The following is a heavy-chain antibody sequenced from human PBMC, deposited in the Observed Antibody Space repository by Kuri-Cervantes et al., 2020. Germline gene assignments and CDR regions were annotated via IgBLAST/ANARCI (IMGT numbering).Heavy chain of an antibody. CDR3: ARETRFHYYYMDV. Sequence: GESLKISCAASGFTVSSNYMSWVRQAPGKGLEWVSVIYSGGSTYYADSVKGRFTISRDNSKKTVSLQINSLRAEDTAVYYCARETRFHYYYMDVWGKGTTVTVSS. CDR2: IYSGGST. V-gene: IGHV3-53*01. J-gene: IGHJ6*03. CDR1: GFTVSSNY.